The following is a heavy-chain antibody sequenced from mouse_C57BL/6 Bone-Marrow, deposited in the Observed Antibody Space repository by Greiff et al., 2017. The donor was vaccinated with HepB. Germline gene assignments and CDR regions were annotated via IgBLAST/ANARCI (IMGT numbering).Heavy chain of an antibody. V-gene: IGHV2-9-1*01. J-gene: IGHJ1*03. D-gene: IGHD3-1*01. Sequence: VQLQESGPGLVSPSQSLSITCTVSGFSLTSYAISWVRQSPGKGLEWLGVIWTGGGRNYNSALKSRLSISTDNSKSQVFLKMNSLQTDDTARYYCARDRGYEGWYFDVWGTGTTVTVSS. CDR2: IWTGGGR. CDR3: ARDRGYEGWYFDV. CDR1: GFSLTSYA.